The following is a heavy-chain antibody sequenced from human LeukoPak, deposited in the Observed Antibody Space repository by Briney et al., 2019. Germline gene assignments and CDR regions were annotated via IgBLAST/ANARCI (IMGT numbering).Heavy chain of an antibody. Sequence: GGSLILSCEASGFTFSSYWMTWVRQAPGKGLEWVANINQDGSEKHYVDSLKGRFTISRDNAKASLYLQMSSLRAEDTAVYYCARGFWNSDFWGQGTLVTVSS. V-gene: IGHV3-7*03. CDR3: ARGFWNSDF. J-gene: IGHJ4*02. CDR2: INQDGSEK. D-gene: IGHD1-1*01. CDR1: GFTFSSYW.